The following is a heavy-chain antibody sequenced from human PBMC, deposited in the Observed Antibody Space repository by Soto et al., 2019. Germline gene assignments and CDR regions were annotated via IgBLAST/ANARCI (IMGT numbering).Heavy chain of an antibody. Sequence: PSETLSLTCAVYGGSFSGYYWSWIRQPPGKGLEWIGEINHSGSTNYNPSLKSRVTISVDTSKNQFSLKLSSVTAADMAVYYCARFRPITMVRGAKGGMDVWGQGTTVTVSS. J-gene: IGHJ6*02. D-gene: IGHD3-10*01. V-gene: IGHV4-34*01. CDR3: ARFRPITMVRGAKGGMDV. CDR2: INHSGST. CDR1: GGSFSGYY.